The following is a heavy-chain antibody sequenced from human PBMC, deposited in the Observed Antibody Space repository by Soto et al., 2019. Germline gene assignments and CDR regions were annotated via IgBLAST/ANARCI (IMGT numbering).Heavy chain of an antibody. V-gene: IGHV4-39*07. CDR1: GDSITSNSYF. D-gene: IGHD2-15*01. CDR2: IYYSGTT. Sequence: PSETLSLTCTVSGDSITSNSYFWAWIRQPPGKGLEWIGSIYYSGTTYYNPSLKSRVIISVDTSKNQFSLKLSSVTAADTAVYYCARGSTVAAILFDYWGQGTLVNVSS. J-gene: IGHJ4*02. CDR3: ARGSTVAAILFDY.